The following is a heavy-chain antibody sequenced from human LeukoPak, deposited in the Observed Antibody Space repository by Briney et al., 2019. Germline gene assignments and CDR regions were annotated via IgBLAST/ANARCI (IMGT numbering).Heavy chain of an antibody. CDR1: GGSISNYY. CDR2: IYYTGST. J-gene: IGHJ3*02. D-gene: IGHD3-22*01. Sequence: PSETLSLTCTVSGGSISNYYWNWIRQPPGKGLEWIGYIYYTGSTNYNPSLKSRVTISVDTSKNQFSLKLSSVTAADTAVYYCARHDPDSSGYYYLGAFDIWGQGTMVTVSS. V-gene: IGHV4-59*01. CDR3: ARHDPDSSGYYYLGAFDI.